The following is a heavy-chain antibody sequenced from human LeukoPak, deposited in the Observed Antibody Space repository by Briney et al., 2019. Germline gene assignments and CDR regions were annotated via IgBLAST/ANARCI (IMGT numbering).Heavy chain of an antibody. CDR3: AAELQGYDY. CDR2: INPSGGST. V-gene: IGHV1-46*01. J-gene: IGHJ4*02. D-gene: IGHD1-26*01. CDR1: GYTFTSYY. Sequence: ASVKVSCKASGYTFTSYYMHWVRQAPGQGLEWMGIINPSGGSTSYAQKFQGRVTMTRDTSTSTAYMELRSLRSDDTAVYYCAAELQGYDYWGQGTLVTVSS.